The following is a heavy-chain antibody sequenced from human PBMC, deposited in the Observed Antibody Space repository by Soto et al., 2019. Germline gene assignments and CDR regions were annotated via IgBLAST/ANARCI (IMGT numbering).Heavy chain of an antibody. CDR2: IYPGDSDT. V-gene: IGHV5-51*01. J-gene: IGHJ6*02. Sequence: PGESLKISCKGSGYSFTSYWISWVRQMPGKGLEWMGIIYPGDSDTRYSPSFQGQVTISADKSISTAYLQWSSLKASDTAMYYCARLSYDSSGYKVYYYYGMDVWGQGTTVTVSS. CDR3: ARLSYDSSGYKVYYYYGMDV. CDR1: GYSFTSYW. D-gene: IGHD3-22*01.